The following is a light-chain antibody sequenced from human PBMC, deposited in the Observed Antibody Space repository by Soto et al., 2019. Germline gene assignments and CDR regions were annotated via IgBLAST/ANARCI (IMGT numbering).Light chain of an antibody. Sequence: QSVLTQPASVSGSPGQSITISCTGTSSDVGSYNLVSWYQQHPGKAPKLMIYEGSKRPSGASNRFSGSKSGNTASLTISGLQAEDEADYYCCSYAGSSTFYVFGTGTKFTVL. J-gene: IGLJ1*01. V-gene: IGLV2-23*01. CDR1: SSDVGSYNL. CDR2: EGS. CDR3: CSYAGSSTFYV.